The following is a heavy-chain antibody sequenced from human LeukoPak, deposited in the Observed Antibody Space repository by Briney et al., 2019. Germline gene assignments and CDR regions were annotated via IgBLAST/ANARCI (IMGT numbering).Heavy chain of an antibody. Sequence: SETLSLTCAVYGGSFSGYYWSWIRQPPGKGLEWIGEINHSGSTNYNPSLKSRVTISVDTSKNQFSLKLSSVTAADTAVYYCARGRANTVTTRYYGMDVWGKGTTVTVSS. V-gene: IGHV4-34*01. CDR3: ARGRANTVTTRYYGMDV. CDR1: GGSFSGYY. D-gene: IGHD4-17*01. CDR2: INHSGST. J-gene: IGHJ6*04.